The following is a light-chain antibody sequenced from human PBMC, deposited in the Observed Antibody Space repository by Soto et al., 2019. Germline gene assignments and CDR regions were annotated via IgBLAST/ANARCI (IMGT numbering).Light chain of an antibody. CDR3: SSFTSSITYV. Sequence: QCALTQPASVSGSPGQSITISCTGTSSDVGGYDSVCWYQQHPGKAPKVMIYGVTNRPSGVSDRFSGSKSGNTASLTTSGLQAEDEADYYCSSFTSSITYVFGTGTKVTVL. V-gene: IGLV2-14*01. J-gene: IGLJ1*01. CDR1: SSDVGGYDS. CDR2: GVT.